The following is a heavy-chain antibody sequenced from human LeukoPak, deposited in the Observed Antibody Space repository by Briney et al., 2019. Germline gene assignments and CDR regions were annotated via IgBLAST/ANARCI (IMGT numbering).Heavy chain of an antibody. CDR3: ASILRFLEWSTT. D-gene: IGHD3-3*01. Sequence: PSETLSLTCTVSGGSISSSSYYWGWIRQPPGKGLEWIGSIYYSGSTYYNPSLKSRVTISVDTSKNQFSLKLSSMTAADTAVYYCASILRFLEWSTTWGQGTLVTVSS. CDR2: IYYSGST. J-gene: IGHJ5*02. CDR1: GGSISSSSYY. V-gene: IGHV4-39*07.